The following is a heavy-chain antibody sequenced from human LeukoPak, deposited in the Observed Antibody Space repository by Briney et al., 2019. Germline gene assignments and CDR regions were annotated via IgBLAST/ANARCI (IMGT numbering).Heavy chain of an antibody. V-gene: IGHV4-34*01. J-gene: IGHJ4*02. D-gene: IGHD2-15*01. CDR3: ARGYCSGGSCVTLDY. CDR1: GGSFSGYY. Sequence: SETLSLTCAVYGGSFSGYYRSWIRQPPGKGLEWIGEINHSGSTNYNPSLKSRATISVDTSKNQFSLKLSSVTAADTAVYYCARGYCSGGSCVTLDYWGQGTLVTVSS. CDR2: INHSGST.